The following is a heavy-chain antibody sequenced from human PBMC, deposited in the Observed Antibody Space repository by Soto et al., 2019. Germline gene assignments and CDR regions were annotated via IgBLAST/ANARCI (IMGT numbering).Heavy chain of an antibody. J-gene: IGHJ4*02. CDR2: IKSKTDGGTT. D-gene: IGHD1-26*01. CDR3: TAGVGSSDHDY. Sequence: EVQLVESGGGLVKPGESLRLSCAASGFTFSHAWMSWVRQAPGKGLEWVGRIKSKTDGGTTDYAAPVKGRFTISTDDSKTTVYLQKNSLKTEDTALYYCTAGVGSSDHDYWGQGTLVTVSS. V-gene: IGHV3-15*01. CDR1: GFTFSHAW.